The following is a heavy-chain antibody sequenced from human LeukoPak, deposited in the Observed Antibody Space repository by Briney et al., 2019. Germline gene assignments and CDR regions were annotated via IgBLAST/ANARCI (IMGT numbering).Heavy chain of an antibody. V-gene: IGHV3-48*02. D-gene: IGHD1-14*01. CDR2: ISSSSSTI. Sequence: GGSLRLSCAASGFTFNSHAMSWVRQAPGKGLEWVACISSSSSTIYYADSVKGRFTISRDNAKNSLYLQMNSLRDEDTAVYYCARDSLKNPYGAVTRFDYWGQGTLVTVSS. J-gene: IGHJ4*02. CDR3: ARDSLKNPYGAVTRFDY. CDR1: GFTFNSHA.